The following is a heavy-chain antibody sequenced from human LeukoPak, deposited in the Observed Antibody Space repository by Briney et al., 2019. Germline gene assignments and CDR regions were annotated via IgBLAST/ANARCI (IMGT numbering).Heavy chain of an antibody. CDR2: IYYTGST. CDR1: GGSISSSTYY. CDR3: ARLWSGYPDY. V-gene: IGHV4-39*01. Sequence: SETLSLTCSVSGGSISSSTYYWGWIRPPPGKGLEWIGTIYYTGSTYYNPSLMSRVTVSADTSKDEFSLNLYSVTASDTAVYYCARLWSGYPDYWGQGTLVTVSS. D-gene: IGHD3-3*01. J-gene: IGHJ4*02.